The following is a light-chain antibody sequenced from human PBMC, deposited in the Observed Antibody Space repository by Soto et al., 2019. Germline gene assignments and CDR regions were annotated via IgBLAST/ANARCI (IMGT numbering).Light chain of an antibody. J-gene: IGLJ1*01. CDR1: RSDVGGYNY. CDR2: EVS. CDR3: SSYTSISTLV. Sequence: QSVLTQPASVSGSPGQSITISCTGTRSDVGGYNYVSWYQHHPGKAPKLMIYEVSDRPSGVSNRFSGSKSGNTASLTISGLQADDEADYYCSSYTSISTLVFGTGTKVTAL. V-gene: IGLV2-14*01.